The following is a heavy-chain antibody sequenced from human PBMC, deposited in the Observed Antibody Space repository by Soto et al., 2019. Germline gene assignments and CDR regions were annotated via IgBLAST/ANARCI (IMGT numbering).Heavy chain of an antibody. D-gene: IGHD2-15*01. J-gene: IGHJ5*02. CDR2: IIPIFGTA. CDR3: ARVGYCSGGSCYTGNADP. V-gene: IGHV1-69*01. CDR1: GGTFSSYA. Sequence: QVQLVQSGAEVKKPGSSVKVSCKASGGTFSSYAISWVRQAPGQGLEWMGGIIPIFGTANYAQKFQGRVTITADESTSTAYMELSSLRSEDTAVYYCARVGYCSGGSCYTGNADPWGQGTLVTVSS.